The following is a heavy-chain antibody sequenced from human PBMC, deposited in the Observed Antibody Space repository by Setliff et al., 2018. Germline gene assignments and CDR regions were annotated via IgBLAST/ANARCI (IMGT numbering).Heavy chain of an antibody. J-gene: IGHJ4*02. Sequence: GGSLRLSCAASGFTFSNAWMSWVRQAPGKGLEWVGRIKSKTDGGTTDYAAPVKGRFTISRDDSKSIAYLQMNSLKTEDTAVYYCTRDSKWELLRVFDYWGQGTLVTVSS. V-gene: IGHV3-15*01. CDR1: GFTFSNAW. CDR3: TRDSKWELLRVFDY. D-gene: IGHD1-26*01. CDR2: IKSKTDGGTT.